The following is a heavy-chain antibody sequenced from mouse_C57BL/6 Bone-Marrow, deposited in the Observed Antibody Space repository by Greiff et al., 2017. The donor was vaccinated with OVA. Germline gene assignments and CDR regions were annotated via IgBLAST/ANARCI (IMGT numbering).Heavy chain of an antibody. J-gene: IGHJ4*01. CDR3: ARFPPFYSNYRDYYAMDY. CDR1: GYTFTSYW. CDR2: IHPNSGST. Sequence: QVQLQQSGAELVKPGASVKLSCKASGYTFTSYWMHWVKQRPGQGLEWIGMIHPNSGSTNYNEKFKSKATLTVDKSSSTAYMQLSSLTSEDSAVYYCARFPPFYSNYRDYYAMDYWGQGTSVTVSS. V-gene: IGHV1-64*01. D-gene: IGHD2-5*01.